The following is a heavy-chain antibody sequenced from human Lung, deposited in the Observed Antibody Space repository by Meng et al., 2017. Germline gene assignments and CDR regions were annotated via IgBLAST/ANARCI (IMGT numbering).Heavy chain of an antibody. J-gene: IGHJ4*02. V-gene: IGHV4-34*01. CDR2: INHSGST. CDR3: ARGPTTMAHDFDY. D-gene: IGHD4-11*01. Sequence: QVLLQQWGVGLLKPSEPLSLTCVVSGGSFSDYYWGWIRQPPGKGLEWIGEINHSGSTNYNPSLESRATISVDTSQNNLSLKLSSVTAADSAVYYCARGPTTMAHDFDYWGQGTLVTVSS. CDR1: GGSFSDYY.